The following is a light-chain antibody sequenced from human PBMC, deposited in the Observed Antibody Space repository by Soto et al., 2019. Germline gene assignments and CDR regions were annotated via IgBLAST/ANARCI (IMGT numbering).Light chain of an antibody. J-gene: IGKJ3*01. V-gene: IGKV3-11*01. CDR3: QQRSNWPLT. Sequence: EIVLTQSPATLSLSPGERATLSGRASQSVSSYLAWYQQKPGQAPRLLIYDASNRATGIPGRFSGSGSGTDFTLTISSLEPEDFAVYYCQQRSNWPLTFGPGTKVDIK. CDR1: QSVSSY. CDR2: DAS.